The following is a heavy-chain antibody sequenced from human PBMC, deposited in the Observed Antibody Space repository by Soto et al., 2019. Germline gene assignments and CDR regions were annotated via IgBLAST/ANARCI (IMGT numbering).Heavy chain of an antibody. CDR1: GGSFSGYF. CDR2: INHSGIT. D-gene: IGHD1-1*01. V-gene: IGHV4-34*01. J-gene: IGHJ4*02. CDR3: VRGPYNYNSRYFDY. Sequence: SETLSLTCSVSGGSFSGYFWTWIRQPPGKGLEWLAEINHSGITNYNPSVESRVSMSVDTSKNQFSLRLYSVTAADTAVYYCVRGPYNYNSRYFDYWGQGTLVTVSS.